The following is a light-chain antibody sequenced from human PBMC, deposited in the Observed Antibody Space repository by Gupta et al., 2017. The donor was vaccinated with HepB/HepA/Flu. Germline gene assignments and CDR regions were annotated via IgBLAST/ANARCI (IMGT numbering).Light chain of an antibody. CDR2: GAY. CDR3: QKYNNWPPGWFMCN. J-gene: IGKJ2*04. V-gene: IGKV3-15*01. CDR1: QSVSSN. Sequence: EIVMTQSPATLSVSPGERATLSCRASQSVSSNLAWYQQKAGQAPRRRIYGAYTRATGIQARFSGSGSGKEFTSTISSLHSEELAGYYCQKYNNWPPGWFMCNFGQGTKMEIK.